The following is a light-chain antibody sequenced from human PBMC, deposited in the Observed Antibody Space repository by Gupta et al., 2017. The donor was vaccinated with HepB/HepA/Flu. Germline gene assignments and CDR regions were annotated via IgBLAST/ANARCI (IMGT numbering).Light chain of an antibody. Sequence: DIQLTQSPSFLSASAGDRVTITCRASQGISSYLAWYQQKPGKAPKLLIYAASTLQSGVPSRFSGSGSGTEFTLTISSLQPEDFATYYCQQLNSYRFTFGPGTKVDIK. V-gene: IGKV1-9*01. J-gene: IGKJ3*01. CDR1: QGISSY. CDR3: QQLNSYRFT. CDR2: AAS.